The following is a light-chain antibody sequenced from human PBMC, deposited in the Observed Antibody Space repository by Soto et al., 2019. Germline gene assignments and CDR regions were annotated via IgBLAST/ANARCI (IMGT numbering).Light chain of an antibody. CDR1: QGIGMY. V-gene: IGKV1-39*01. CDR3: QQNYNYPIT. Sequence: QMTQSPSSLSASVGDRVTLTCWASQGIGMYLDWYQQKPGKAPKLLISNAASLQSGVPPRFSGSGSGTDFTLTISSLQPEDFATYYCQQNYNYPITFGGGTKVDIK. CDR2: NAA. J-gene: IGKJ4*01.